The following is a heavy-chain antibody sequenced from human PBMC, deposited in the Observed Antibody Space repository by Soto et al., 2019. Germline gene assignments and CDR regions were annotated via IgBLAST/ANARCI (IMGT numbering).Heavy chain of an antibody. D-gene: IGHD3-9*01. CDR1: GGSFSGYY. J-gene: IGHJ2*01. CDR2: INDRGSI. Sequence: QVQLQQWGAGPLRPLETLSLTCGVSGGSFSGYYWAWIRQSPGKGLEWIGEINDRGSINYNPSLKSRVSISVDTSKTHYSLNLRSVTAADTAVYYCARESHDILTGPPWVWYFDLWGRRTLVTVSS. CDR3: ARESHDILTGPPWVWYFDL. V-gene: IGHV4-34*01.